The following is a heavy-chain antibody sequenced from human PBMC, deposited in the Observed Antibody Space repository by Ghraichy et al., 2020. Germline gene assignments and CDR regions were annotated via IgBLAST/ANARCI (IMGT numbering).Heavy chain of an antibody. CDR3: ARGGLLAAFDI. J-gene: IGHJ3*02. Sequence: GESLNISCAASGFTFSSYSMNWVRQAPGKGLEWVSSISSSSSYIYYADSVKGRFTISRDNAKNSLYLQMNSLRAEDTAVYYCARGGLLAAFDIWGQGTMVTVSS. CDR1: GFTFSSYS. D-gene: IGHD3-16*01. CDR2: ISSSSSYI. V-gene: IGHV3-21*01.